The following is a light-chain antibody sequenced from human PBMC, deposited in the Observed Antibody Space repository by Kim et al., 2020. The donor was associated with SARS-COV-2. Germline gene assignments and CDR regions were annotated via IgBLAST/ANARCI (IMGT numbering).Light chain of an antibody. CDR3: QQYGISPGT. CDR2: GAA. CDR1: QSLSSF. V-gene: IGKV3-20*01. J-gene: IGKJ1*01. Sequence: LSPGGRATLSCRASQSLSSFLAWYQQNPGQAPRLLIYGAAIRATGIPDRFSGSESGTDFTLAISRLEPEDSAVYYCQQYGISPGTFGQGTKVDIK.